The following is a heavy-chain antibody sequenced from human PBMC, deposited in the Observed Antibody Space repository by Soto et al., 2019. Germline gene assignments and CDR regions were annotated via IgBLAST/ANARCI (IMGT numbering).Heavy chain of an antibody. D-gene: IGHD2-15*01. CDR3: ARSGGGYCSGGSCFDAFDI. V-gene: IGHV1-2*04. CDR1: GYTFTGYY. Sequence: ASVKVSCKAPGYTFTGYYMHWVRQAPGQGLEWMGWINPNSGGTNYAQKFQGWVTMTRDTSISTAYMELSRLRSDDTAVYYCARSGGGYCSGGSCFDAFDIWGQGTMVTVSS. CDR2: INPNSGGT. J-gene: IGHJ3*02.